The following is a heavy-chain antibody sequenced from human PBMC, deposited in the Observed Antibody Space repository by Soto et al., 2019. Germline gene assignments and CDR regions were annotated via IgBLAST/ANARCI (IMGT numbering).Heavy chain of an antibody. CDR1: GGSISSSNW. J-gene: IGHJ6*02. V-gene: IGHV4-4*02. CDR3: ASTIYGSGSYYRNYYYYGMDV. Sequence: SETLSLTCAVSGGSISSSNWLSWVRQPPGKGLEWIGETYHSGSTNYNPSLKSRVTISVDKSKNQFSLKLSSVTAADTAVYYCASTIYGSGSYYRNYYYYGMDVWGQGTTVTVSS. D-gene: IGHD3-10*01. CDR2: TYHSGST.